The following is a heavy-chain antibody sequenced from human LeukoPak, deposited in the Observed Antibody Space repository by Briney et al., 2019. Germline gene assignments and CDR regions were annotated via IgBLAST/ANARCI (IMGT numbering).Heavy chain of an antibody. D-gene: IGHD2-8*02. CDR3: AKQFLVGN. V-gene: IGHV3-23*01. CDR1: GFTFGNHA. CDR2: LSESGETT. Sequence: GGYLRLSCAASGFTFGNHAMNSVRQAPGKGLEWVSSLSESGETTDYADSVKGRFTISRDNSKNTLYLQMNSLRADDTAVYYCAKQFLVGNWGRGTLVTVSS. J-gene: IGHJ4*02.